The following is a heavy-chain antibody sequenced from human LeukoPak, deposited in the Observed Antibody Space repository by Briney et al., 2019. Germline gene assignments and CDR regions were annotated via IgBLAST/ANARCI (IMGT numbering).Heavy chain of an antibody. D-gene: IGHD6-19*01. V-gene: IGHV1-2*02. CDR2: INPNSGGT. J-gene: IGHJ4*02. CDR3: ARSKSSGWYMFDY. CDR1: GYTFTGYY. Sequence: ASVKVSCKASGYTFTGYYMHWVRQAPGQGLEWMGWINPNSGGTNYAQKFQGRVTMTRDTSISTAYMELSRLRSHDTAVYYCARSKSSGWYMFDYWGQGTLVTVSS.